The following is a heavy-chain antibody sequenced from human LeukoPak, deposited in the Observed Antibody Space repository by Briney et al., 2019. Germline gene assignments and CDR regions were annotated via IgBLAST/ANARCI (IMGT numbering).Heavy chain of an antibody. CDR3: AKGPGLAFYFDY. CDR2: ISNDGSNK. D-gene: IGHD5-12*01. CDR1: GFTFSSYG. Sequence: GGSLRLSCAASGFTFSSYGMHWVRQAPGKGLEWVAAISNDGSNKYYADSVKGRFTISRDNSKNTLYLQMNSLRAEDTAVYYCAKGPGLAFYFDYWGEGTLVTVSS. V-gene: IGHV3-30*18. J-gene: IGHJ4*02.